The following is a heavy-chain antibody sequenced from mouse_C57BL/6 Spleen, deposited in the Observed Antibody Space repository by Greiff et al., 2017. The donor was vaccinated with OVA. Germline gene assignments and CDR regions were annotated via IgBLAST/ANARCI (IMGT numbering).Heavy chain of an antibody. V-gene: IGHV1-59*01. CDR1: GYTFTSYW. Sequence: QVHVKQPGAELVRPGTSVKLSCKASGYTFTSYWMHWVKQRPGQGLEWIGVIDPSDSYTNYNQKFKGKATLTVDTSSSTAYMQLSSLTSEDSAVYYCARPDSSGSWGQGTTLTVSS. CDR3: ARPDSSGS. J-gene: IGHJ2*01. D-gene: IGHD3-2*02. CDR2: IDPSDSYT.